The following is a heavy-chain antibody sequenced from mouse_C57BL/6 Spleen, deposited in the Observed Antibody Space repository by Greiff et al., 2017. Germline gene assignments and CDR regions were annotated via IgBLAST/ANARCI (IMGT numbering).Heavy chain of an antibody. CDR2: IYPGSGST. J-gene: IGHJ1*03. Sequence: QVQLQQSGAELVKPGASVKMSCKASGYTFTSYWITWVKQRPGQGLEWIGDIYPGSGSTNYNEKFKSKATLTVDTSSSTAYMQLSSLTSEDSAVYYGARRDYYGSSYRYVDVWGTGTTVTVSS. CDR1: GYTFTSYW. CDR3: ARRDYYGSSYRYVDV. V-gene: IGHV1-55*01. D-gene: IGHD1-1*01.